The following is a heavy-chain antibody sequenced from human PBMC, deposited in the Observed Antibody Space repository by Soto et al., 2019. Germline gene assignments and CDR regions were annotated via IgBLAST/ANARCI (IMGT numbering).Heavy chain of an antibody. CDR1: GFTFSDFA. CDR2: VRSKGNNYAT. J-gene: IGHJ4*02. Sequence: EVQLAESGGGLVQPGGSLKLSCAASGFTFSDFAMHWVRQASGKGLEWVGRVRSKGNNYATDYAASVKGRFTISRDDSKNTVYLQMNSLKTDDTAVYYCTRYSTTNNYYFDYWGQGTLVTVSS. D-gene: IGHD2-2*01. CDR3: TRYSTTNNYYFDY. V-gene: IGHV3-73*01.